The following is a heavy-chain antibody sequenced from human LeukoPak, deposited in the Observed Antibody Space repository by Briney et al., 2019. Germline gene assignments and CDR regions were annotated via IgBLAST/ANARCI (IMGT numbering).Heavy chain of an antibody. J-gene: IGHJ4*02. CDR2: IWHDGSNK. CDR3: ARSQYCSGGSCYRLGDY. CDR1: GFTFSTYA. Sequence: GGSLRLSCAASGFTFSTYAMHWVRQAPGKGVEWVAVIWHDGSNKYYADSVKGRFTISRDNSKNTLYLQMDSLRAEDTAVYHCARSQYCSGGSCYRLGDYWGQGTLVTVSS. D-gene: IGHD2-15*01. V-gene: IGHV3-33*01.